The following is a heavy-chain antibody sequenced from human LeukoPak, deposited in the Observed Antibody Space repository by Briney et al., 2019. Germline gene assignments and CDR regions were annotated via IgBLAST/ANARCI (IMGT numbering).Heavy chain of an antibody. J-gene: IGHJ4*02. CDR1: GFTFSIYG. D-gene: IGHD6-13*01. CDR2: IRFDGSNK. Sequence: PGGSLRLSCAASGFTFSIYGMHWVRQAPGKGLEWVAFIRFDGSNKYYADSVKGRFTISRDNSKNTLYLQMNSLRAEDTAVYYCAKESRGAAAGSLDYWGQGTLVTVSS. CDR3: AKESRGAAAGSLDY. V-gene: IGHV3-30*02.